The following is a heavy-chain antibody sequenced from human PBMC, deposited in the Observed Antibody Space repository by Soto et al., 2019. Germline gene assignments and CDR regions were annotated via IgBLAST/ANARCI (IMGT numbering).Heavy chain of an antibody. Sequence: PGGSLRLSCAASGFTVSSKYMTWVRQAPGKGLEWVSLIQSGGTTYYADSVKGRFTISRDTSENTLHLQMDSLRVEDTAVYYCARDDVLCDGGRCYGIPLDVWGNGTTVTVSS. CDR3: ARDDVLCDGGRCYGIPLDV. CDR2: IQSGGTT. D-gene: IGHD2-15*01. V-gene: IGHV3-66*01. J-gene: IGHJ6*04. CDR1: GFTVSSKY.